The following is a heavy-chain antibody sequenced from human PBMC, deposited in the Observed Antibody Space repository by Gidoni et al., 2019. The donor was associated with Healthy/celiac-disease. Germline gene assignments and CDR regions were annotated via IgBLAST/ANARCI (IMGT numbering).Heavy chain of an antibody. V-gene: IGHV1-69*01. J-gene: IGHJ6*02. CDR2: IIPIFGTA. D-gene: IGHD2-15*01. CDR1: GGPFSSYA. Sequence: QVQLVQSGAEVKKPGSSVKVSCKASGGPFSSYAISWVRQAPGQGLEWMGGIIPIFGTANYAQKFQGRVTITADESTSTAYMELSSLRSEDTAVYYCARMVGYCSGGSCYSNYYYYGMDVWGQGTTVTVSS. CDR3: ARMVGYCSGGSCYSNYYYYGMDV.